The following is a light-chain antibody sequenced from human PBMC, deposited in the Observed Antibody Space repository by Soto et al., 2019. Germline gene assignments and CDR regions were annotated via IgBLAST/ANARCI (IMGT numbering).Light chain of an antibody. Sequence: SVMTQTSDSPASSLGERATINCKSSQSVLYSSNNKNYLAWYQKKPGKAPNLLIYDASRLQSGVPSRFSGSGGGTDFTLSISSVQPEDFATYFCQQSYMVPITFGQGTRLEI. CDR2: DAS. V-gene: IGKV4-1*01. CDR1: QSVLYSSNNKNY. J-gene: IGKJ5*01. CDR3: QQSYMVPIT.